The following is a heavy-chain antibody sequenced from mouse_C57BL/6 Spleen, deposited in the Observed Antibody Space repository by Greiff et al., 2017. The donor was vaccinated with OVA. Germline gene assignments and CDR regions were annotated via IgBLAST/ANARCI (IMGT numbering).Heavy chain of an antibody. D-gene: IGHD2-5*01. Sequence: QVQLQQPGAELVKPGASVKLSCKASGYTFTSYWMQWVKQRPGQGLEWIGEIDTSDSYTKSNQKVKGKATLTVDTASSTAYMQLSSLTSEDSAVYYCARKAYYSNYFDYWGQGTTLTVSS. CDR2: IDTSDSYT. CDR1: GYTFTSYW. CDR3: ARKAYYSNYFDY. J-gene: IGHJ2*01. V-gene: IGHV1-50*01.